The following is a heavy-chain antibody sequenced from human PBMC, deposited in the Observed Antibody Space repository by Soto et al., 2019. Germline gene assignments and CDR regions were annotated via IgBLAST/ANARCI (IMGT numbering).Heavy chain of an antibody. Sequence: SETMSLTCPVAGGSISSYYWSWIRQHPGKGLEWIGYMYYSGSTYYNPSLKSRITISVDTSKNQFSLKLSSVTAADTAVYYCARSSPIQLWFSYWGQGTLVTVSS. CDR2: MYYSGST. J-gene: IGHJ4*02. V-gene: IGHV4-59*12. CDR3: ARSSPIQLWFSY. CDR1: GGSISSYY. D-gene: IGHD5-18*01.